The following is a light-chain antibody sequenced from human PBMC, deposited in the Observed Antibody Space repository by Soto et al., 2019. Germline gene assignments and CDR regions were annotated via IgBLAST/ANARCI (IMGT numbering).Light chain of an antibody. CDR1: QGISSY. CDR3: QQSYSTPWT. V-gene: IGKV1-39*01. CDR2: LAS. Sequence: DIQLTQSPASLSASVGDRVTITCRASQGISSYLAWYQQKPGKAPKLLIYLASTLQSGVPSRFSGSGSGTDFSLTISSLQPEDFATYSCQQSYSTPWTFGQGTKVDIK. J-gene: IGKJ1*01.